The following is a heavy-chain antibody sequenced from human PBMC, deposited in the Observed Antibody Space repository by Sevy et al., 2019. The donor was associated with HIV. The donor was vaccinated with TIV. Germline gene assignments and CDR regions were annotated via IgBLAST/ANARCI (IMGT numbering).Heavy chain of an antibody. D-gene: IGHD4-4*01. CDR2: IYPRDSDT. V-gene: IGHV5-51*01. J-gene: IGHJ4*02. CDR1: GYKFTTYW. Sequence: GESLKISCKASGYKFTTYWIGWARQMPGKGLEWMGLIYPRDSDTRYSPSFQGQVTISADTSINTAYLQWSSLKASDTAMYFCARHVDMTTLIGGLYYFDSWVQGTLVTVSS. CDR3: ARHVDMTTLIGGLYYFDS.